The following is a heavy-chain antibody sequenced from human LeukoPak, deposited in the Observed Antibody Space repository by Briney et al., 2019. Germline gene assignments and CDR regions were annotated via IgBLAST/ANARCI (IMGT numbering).Heavy chain of an antibody. CDR1: GFTFSSYT. CDR2: INNRGSST. Sequence: GGSLRLSCAASGFTFSSYTMSWVRQAPGEGLEWLSAINNRGSSTYYAGSVKDRFTISRDNAKNSLYLQMNSLRAEDTAVYYCARNPDLWGQGTTVTVSS. J-gene: IGHJ6*02. V-gene: IGHV3-21*01. CDR3: ARNPDL.